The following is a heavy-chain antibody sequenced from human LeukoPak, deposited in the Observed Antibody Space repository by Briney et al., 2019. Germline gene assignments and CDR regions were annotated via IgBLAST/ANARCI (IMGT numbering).Heavy chain of an antibody. Sequence: GGSLRLSCAASGFTFSSYGMHWVRQAPGKGLEWVAFIRYDGSNKYYADSVKGRFTISRDNSKNTLYLQMNSLRAEDTAVYYCAKDGPQRYFDWLSTTAGGWVDYWGQGTLVTVSS. D-gene: IGHD3-9*01. V-gene: IGHV3-30*02. CDR1: GFTFSSYG. CDR2: IRYDGSNK. CDR3: AKDGPQRYFDWLSTTAGGWVDY. J-gene: IGHJ4*02.